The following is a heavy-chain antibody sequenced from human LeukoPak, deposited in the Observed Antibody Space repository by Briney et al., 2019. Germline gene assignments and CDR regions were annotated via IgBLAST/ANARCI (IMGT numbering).Heavy chain of an antibody. V-gene: IGHV4-61*08. CDR1: GGSISSGGYY. Sequence: SETLSLTCTVSGGSISSGGYYWSWIRQHPGKGLEWIGYIYYSGSTNYNPSLKSRVTISVDTSKNQFSLKLSSVTAADTAVYYCARLSYYYDSSGYPYYFDYWGQGTLVTVSS. CDR2: IYYSGST. D-gene: IGHD3-22*01. J-gene: IGHJ4*02. CDR3: ARLSYYYDSSGYPYYFDY.